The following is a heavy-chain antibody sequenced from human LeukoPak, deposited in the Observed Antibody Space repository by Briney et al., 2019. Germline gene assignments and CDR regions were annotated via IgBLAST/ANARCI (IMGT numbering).Heavy chain of an antibody. CDR3: AICTVTPSYYYMDV. V-gene: IGHV5-51*01. J-gene: IGHJ6*03. Sequence: GGSLRLSCKGSGYTFTNYWIGWVRQMPGKGLEWMGIIYPGDSDTRYSPSFQGQVTISADKSITTAYLQWSSLKASDTAMYYCAICTVTPSYYYMDVWGKGTTVTVSS. CDR1: GYTFTNYW. CDR2: IYPGDSDT. D-gene: IGHD4-17*01.